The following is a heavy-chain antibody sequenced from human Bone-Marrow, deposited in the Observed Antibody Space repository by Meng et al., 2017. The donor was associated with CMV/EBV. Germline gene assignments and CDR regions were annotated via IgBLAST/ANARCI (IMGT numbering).Heavy chain of an antibody. CDR2: IRYDGSNK. CDR3: AKDQTVYYYDSSGYPRPYYYYGMDV. Sequence: GESLKISCAASGFTFSSYGMHWVRQAPGKGLEWVAFIRYDGSNKYYADSVKGRFTISRDNSKNTLYLQMNSLRAEDTAVYYCAKDQTVYYYDSSGYPRPYYYYGMDVWGQGTTVTVYS. CDR1: GFTFSSYG. J-gene: IGHJ6*01. V-gene: IGHV3-30*02. D-gene: IGHD3-22*01.